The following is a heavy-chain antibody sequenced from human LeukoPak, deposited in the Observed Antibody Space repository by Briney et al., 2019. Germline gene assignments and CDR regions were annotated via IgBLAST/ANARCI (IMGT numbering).Heavy chain of an antibody. CDR2: IYSGGST. CDR1: GFTVSSNY. Sequence: GGSLRLSCAASGFTVSSNYMSWVRQAPGKGLEWVSVIYSGGSTYYADSVKGRFTISRDNSKNTLYLQMNSLRAEDTAVYYCARLGYCSSTSCYTYAFDIWGQGTMVTVSS. CDR3: ARLGYCSSTSCYTYAFDI. D-gene: IGHD2-2*02. V-gene: IGHV3-53*01. J-gene: IGHJ3*02.